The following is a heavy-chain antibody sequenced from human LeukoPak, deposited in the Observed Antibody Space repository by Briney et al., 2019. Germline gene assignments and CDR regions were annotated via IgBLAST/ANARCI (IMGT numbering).Heavy chain of an antibody. CDR2: IYTVGST. V-gene: IGHV3-66*02. D-gene: IGHD1-26*01. CDR1: GFTVSSNY. CDR3: ARAGELNRILGYFDY. Sequence: AGSLRLSCAASGFTVSSNYMTWVRQAPGKGLEWVSVIYTVGSTYYADSVKGRFTISRNNSQNTLYLQMNSLRAEDTAVYYCARAGELNRILGYFDYWGQGKLVTVSS. J-gene: IGHJ4*02.